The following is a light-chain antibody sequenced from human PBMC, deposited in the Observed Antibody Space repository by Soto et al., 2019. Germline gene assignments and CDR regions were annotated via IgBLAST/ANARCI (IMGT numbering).Light chain of an antibody. J-gene: IGKJ5*01. CDR3: QQGYITPIT. CDR2: AAS. Sequence: DIQMTQSPSSLSASVGDRVTITCRASQGINHYLAWFQQKPGKVPKLLIYAASTLQSGVPSRFSGSGSGTDFTLTITSLQTEDFATYYCQQGYITPITFGQGTRLEIK. CDR1: QGINHY. V-gene: IGKV1-39*01.